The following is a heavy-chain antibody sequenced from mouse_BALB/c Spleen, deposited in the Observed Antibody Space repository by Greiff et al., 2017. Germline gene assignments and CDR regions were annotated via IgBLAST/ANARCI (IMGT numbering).Heavy chain of an antibody. J-gene: IGHJ2*01. D-gene: IGHD1-2*01. CDR2: ISSGGST. Sequence: EVMLVESGGGLVKPGGSLKLSCAASGFTFSSYAMSWVRQTPEKRLEWVASISSGGSTYYPDSVKGRFTISRDNARNILYLQMSSLRSEDTAMYYCARGGHYYGYAHFDYWGQGTTLTVSS. CDR1: GFTFSSYA. V-gene: IGHV5-6-5*01. CDR3: ARGGHYYGYAHFDY.